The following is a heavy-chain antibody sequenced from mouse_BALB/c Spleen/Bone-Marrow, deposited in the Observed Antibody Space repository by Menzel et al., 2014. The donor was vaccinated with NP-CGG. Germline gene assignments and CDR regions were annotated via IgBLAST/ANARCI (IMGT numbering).Heavy chain of an antibody. CDR2: IRNKANGYTT. J-gene: IGHJ3*01. V-gene: IGHV7-3*02. Sequence: EVKVVESGGGLVQPGGSLRLSCATSGFTFTNYYMSWVRQPPGKALEWLGFIRNKANGYTTGYSASVKGRFTISRDNPQSILYLQMNTLRAEDSATYYCARDRRYDLAWFAYWGQGTPVTVSA. D-gene: IGHD2-14*01. CDR1: GFTFTNYY. CDR3: ARDRRYDLAWFAY.